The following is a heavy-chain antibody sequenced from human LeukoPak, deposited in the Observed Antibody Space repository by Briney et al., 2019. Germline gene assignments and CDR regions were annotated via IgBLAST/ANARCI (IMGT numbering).Heavy chain of an antibody. Sequence: SVKVSCKASGFTFTSSAVQWVRQARGERLECIGWIVVVSGNTNYAQKFQERVTITRDMSTSTVYMELSSLRSEDTAVYYCAAEGRPTVVTFRKGAVDLWGQGTMVTVSS. V-gene: IGHV1-58*01. CDR3: AAEGRPTVVTFRKGAVDL. J-gene: IGHJ3*01. D-gene: IGHD4-23*01. CDR2: IVVVSGNT. CDR1: GFTFTSSA.